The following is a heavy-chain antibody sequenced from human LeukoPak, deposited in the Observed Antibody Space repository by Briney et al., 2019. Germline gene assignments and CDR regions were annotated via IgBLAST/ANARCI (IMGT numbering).Heavy chain of an antibody. CDR1: GYSFSSYW. Sequence: GESLQISCKGSGYSFSSYWISWVRQMPGKGLEWMGRIDPSDSYTDYSPSFQGHVTISADKSISTAYLQWSSLKASDTAMCYCARHPDLILTTDSWGQGTLVTVSS. D-gene: IGHD3-9*01. V-gene: IGHV5-10-1*01. CDR2: IDPSDSYT. J-gene: IGHJ5*01. CDR3: ARHPDLILTTDS.